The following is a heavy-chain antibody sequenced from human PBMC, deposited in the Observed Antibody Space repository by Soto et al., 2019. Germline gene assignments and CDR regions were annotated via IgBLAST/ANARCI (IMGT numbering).Heavy chain of an antibody. V-gene: IGHV4-31*01. J-gene: IGHJ4*02. Sequence: QVQLQESGPGLVKPSQTLSLTCNVSGGSISSGDYYWSWIRQHPGKGLEWIGFIYYRGSTYYNPSLNSQVSISVDTSENQFSMKLSSVTAADTAVYYCARDRYGSGMGSDYWGQGTLVTVSS. CDR1: GGSISSGDYY. CDR2: IYYRGST. D-gene: IGHD3-10*01. CDR3: ARDRYGSGMGSDY.